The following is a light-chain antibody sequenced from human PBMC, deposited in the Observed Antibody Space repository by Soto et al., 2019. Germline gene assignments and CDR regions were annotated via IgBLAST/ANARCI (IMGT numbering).Light chain of an antibody. CDR1: NSNIGGYS. CDR3: AACDDNLIGPV. J-gene: IGLJ3*02. Sequence: QSALTQPPSLSGTPGQRVNISCSGRNSNIGGYSVNWYQHFPGTAPKILIYSDDERPSGVPDRFSGSKSGTSASLAISGLQSEDEAEYYCAACDDNLIGPVFGGGTKLTVL. V-gene: IGLV1-44*01. CDR2: SDD.